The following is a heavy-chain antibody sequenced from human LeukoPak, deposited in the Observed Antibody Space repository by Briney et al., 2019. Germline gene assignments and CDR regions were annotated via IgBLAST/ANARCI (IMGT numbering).Heavy chain of an antibody. D-gene: IGHD3-10*01. CDR1: GDSISSGSYY. J-gene: IGHJ4*02. CDR3: ARDAWFGAGRTFDY. CDR2: IYTSGST. V-gene: IGHV4-61*02. Sequence: PSETLFLTCSVSGDSISSGSYYWSWIRQPAGKGLEWIGRIYTSGSTNYIPSLKSRLTISVDTSKNQFSLRLSSVTAADTAVYYCARDAWFGAGRTFDYWGQGTLVTVSS.